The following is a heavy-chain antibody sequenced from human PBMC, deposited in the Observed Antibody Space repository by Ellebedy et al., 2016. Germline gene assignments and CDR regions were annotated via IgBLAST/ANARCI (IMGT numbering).Heavy chain of an antibody. CDR3: ARGVGSGWFDP. CDR1: GFTFSNFA. CDR2: LWYDGTTQ. D-gene: IGHD2-15*01. J-gene: IGHJ5*02. V-gene: IGHV3-33*08. Sequence: GESLKISCAVSGFTFSNFAMSWVRQAPGKGLEWVGVLWYDGTTQYYTDSVKGRFTISRDNSKNTLYLQMNSLRAEDTAVYYCARGVGSGWFDPWGQGTLVTVSS.